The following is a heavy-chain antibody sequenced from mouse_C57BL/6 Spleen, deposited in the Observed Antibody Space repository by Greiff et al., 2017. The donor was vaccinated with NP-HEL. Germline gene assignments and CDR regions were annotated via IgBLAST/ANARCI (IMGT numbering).Heavy chain of an antibody. J-gene: IGHJ1*03. D-gene: IGHD1-3*01. CDR3: ARESKGTGWYFDV. CDR2: ISYSGST. V-gene: IGHV3-1*01. CDR1: GYSITSGYD. Sequence: EVMLVESGPGMVKPSQSLSLTCTVTGYSITSGYDWHWIRHFPGNKLEWMGYISYSGSTNYNPSLKSRISITHDTSKNHFFLKLNSVTTEDTATYYCARESKGTGWYFDVWGTGTTVTVSS.